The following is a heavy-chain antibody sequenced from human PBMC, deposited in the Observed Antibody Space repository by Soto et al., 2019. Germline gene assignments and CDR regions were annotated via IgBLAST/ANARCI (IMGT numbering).Heavy chain of an antibody. Sequence: SETLSLTCTVSGGSISSYYWSWIRQPPGKGLEWIGYIYYSGSTNYNPSLKSRVTISVDTSKNQFSLKLSSVTAADTAVYYCAGGGIAARRGEKVIWFDPWGQGTLVTVSS. CDR1: GGSISSYY. D-gene: IGHD6-6*01. CDR3: AGGGIAARRGEKVIWFDP. V-gene: IGHV4-59*01. CDR2: IYYSGST. J-gene: IGHJ5*02.